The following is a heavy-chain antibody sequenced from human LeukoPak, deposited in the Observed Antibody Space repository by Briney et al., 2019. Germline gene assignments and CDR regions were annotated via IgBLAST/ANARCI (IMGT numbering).Heavy chain of an antibody. CDR3: ARDGATCGGDCYYAPDY. CDR1: GYTFTSYA. Sequence: GESLKISCKASGYTFTSYAMHWVRQAPGQRLEWMGWINAGNGNTKYSQKFQGRVTITRDTSASTAYMELSSLRSEDTAVYYCARDGATCGGDCYYAPDYWGQGTLVTVSS. CDR2: INAGNGNT. D-gene: IGHD2-21*02. J-gene: IGHJ4*02. V-gene: IGHV1-3*01.